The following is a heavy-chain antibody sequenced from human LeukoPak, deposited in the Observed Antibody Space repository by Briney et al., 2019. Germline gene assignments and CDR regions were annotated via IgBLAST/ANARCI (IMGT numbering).Heavy chain of an antibody. D-gene: IGHD2-15*01. CDR1: GYHFTSYW. CDR2: IYPGDSDT. CDR3: ARRHCSGGSCYHLDY. J-gene: IGHJ4*02. Sequence: GESLKISCKGSGYHFTSYWIGWVRQMPGKGLEWMGIIYPGDSDTRYSPSFQGQVTISAGKSITTAYLQWSSMKASDTAMYYCARRHCSGGSCYHLDYWGQGTLVTVSS. V-gene: IGHV5-51*01.